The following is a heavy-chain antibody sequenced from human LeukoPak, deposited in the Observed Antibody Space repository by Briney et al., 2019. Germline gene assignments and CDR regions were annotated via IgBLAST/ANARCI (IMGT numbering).Heavy chain of an antibody. CDR1: GDTFSSYA. V-gene: IGHV1-69*04. CDR3: SSEGIGVAGRPGGRAFDI. J-gene: IGHJ3*02. D-gene: IGHD6-19*01. CDR2: IIPILGIA. Sequence: ASVKVSCKASGDTFSSYAISWVPQAPGQGLEWMGRIIPILGIANYAQTFQGRVTITADKSTSTAYMELSSLRSEDTAVDYCSSEGIGVAGRPGGRAFDIWGQGTMVTFS.